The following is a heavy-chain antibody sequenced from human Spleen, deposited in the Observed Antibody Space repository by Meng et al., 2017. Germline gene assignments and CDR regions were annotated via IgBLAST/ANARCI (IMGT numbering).Heavy chain of an antibody. V-gene: IGHV4-4*02. J-gene: IGHJ4*02. CDR3: ARGPTTMAHDFDY. CDR2: IYHSGTT. D-gene: IGHD4-11*01. Sequence: QQCGAGLLKPSASLSLTCAVSGGSISSSNWWSWVRQPPGKGLEWIGDIYHSGTTNYNPSLKSRVTISVDTSQNNLSLKLSSVTAADSAVYYCARGPTTMAHDFDYWGQGALVTVSS. CDR1: GGSISSSNW.